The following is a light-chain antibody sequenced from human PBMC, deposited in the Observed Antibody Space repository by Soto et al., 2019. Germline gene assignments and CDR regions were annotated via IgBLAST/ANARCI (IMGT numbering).Light chain of an antibody. CDR3: QKYNSAPFT. CDR1: QGITNY. J-gene: IGKJ3*01. Sequence: DIQMTQSPSSLSASVGDRVTITCRASQGITNYLAWYQQKPGKVPKSLIYAAFILQSGVPSRFSGSESGTDFTLTINSLQPEDVATYYCQKYNSAPFTFGPGTKVDLK. CDR2: AAF. V-gene: IGKV1-27*01.